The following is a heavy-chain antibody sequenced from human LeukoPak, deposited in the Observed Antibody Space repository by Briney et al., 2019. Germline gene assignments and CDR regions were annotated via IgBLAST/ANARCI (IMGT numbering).Heavy chain of an antibody. V-gene: IGHV1-8*01. CDR2: MNPNSGNT. D-gene: IGHD3-9*01. Sequence: GASVKVSCKASGYTFTSYDVNWVRQATGQGLEWMGWMNPNSGNTGYAQKFQGRVTMTRNTSISTAYIELSSLRSEDTAVYYCARGRRLTGYYDFDYWGQGTLVTVSS. J-gene: IGHJ4*02. CDR3: ARGRRLTGYYDFDY. CDR1: GYTFTSYD.